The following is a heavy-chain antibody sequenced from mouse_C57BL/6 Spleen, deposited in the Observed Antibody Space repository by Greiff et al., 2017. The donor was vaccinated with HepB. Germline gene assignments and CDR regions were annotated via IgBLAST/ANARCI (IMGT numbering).Heavy chain of an antibody. Sequence: EVQLQQSGPELVKPGASVKIPCKASGYTFTDYNMDWVKQSHGKSLEWIGDINPNNGGTIYNQKFKGKATLTVDKSSSTAYMEIRSLTSEDTAVYYCARGGGNFRTSWFAYWGQGTLVTVSA. J-gene: IGHJ3*01. CDR1: GYTFTDYN. V-gene: IGHV1-18*01. CDR2: INPNNGGT. CDR3: ARGGGNFRTSWFAY. D-gene: IGHD2-1*01.